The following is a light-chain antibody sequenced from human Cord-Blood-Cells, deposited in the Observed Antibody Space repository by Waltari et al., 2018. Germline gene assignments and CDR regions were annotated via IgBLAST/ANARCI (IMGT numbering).Light chain of an antibody. CDR2: DAS. Sequence: EIVLTQSPATLSLSPGERATLSCRASQSVSSYLAWYQQKPGQAPRLLIYDASIMSTGMPARFSGSGSGTDFTLTISSLEPEDFAVYYCQQRSNWPPLTFGGGTKVEIK. V-gene: IGKV3-11*01. CDR1: QSVSSY. CDR3: QQRSNWPPLT. J-gene: IGKJ4*01.